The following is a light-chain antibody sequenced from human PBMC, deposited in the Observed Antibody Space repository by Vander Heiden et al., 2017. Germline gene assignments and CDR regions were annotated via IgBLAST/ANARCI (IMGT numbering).Light chain of an antibody. CDR2: AAS. Sequence: DIQVTQSPSSLSASVGDRVTITCRASQSISNSLHWYRQKPGKAPKLLIFAASTLRSGVPLRFSGSGSGTDFTLTISNLQPEDSATYYCQQSDSLPLTCGGGTKVEVK. V-gene: IGKV1-39*01. CDR3: QQSDSLPLT. CDR1: QSISNS. J-gene: IGKJ4*01.